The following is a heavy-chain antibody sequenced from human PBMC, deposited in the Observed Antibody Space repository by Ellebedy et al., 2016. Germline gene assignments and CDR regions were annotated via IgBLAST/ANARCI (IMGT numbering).Heavy chain of an antibody. J-gene: IGHJ6*02. V-gene: IGHV1-3*01. D-gene: IGHD6-19*01. CDR2: INAGNGDT. CDR3: ARGWGSSDWYRPGDVGYAMDV. CDR1: RYTFTTYA. Sequence: ASVKVSCKASRYTFTTYAMHWVRQAPGQRLEWLGWINAGNGDTQYSQKFQGRVTITRDTSASTAYMELSSLRSEDTAVYYCARGWGSSDWYRPGDVGYAMDVWGQGTAVTVSS.